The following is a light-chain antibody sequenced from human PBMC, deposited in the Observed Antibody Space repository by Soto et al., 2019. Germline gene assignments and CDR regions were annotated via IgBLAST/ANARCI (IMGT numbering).Light chain of an antibody. CDR3: QQRSNWPYT. Sequence: EIVLTQSPATLSLSPGERATLSCRASQSVSSYLAWYQQKPGQAPRLLIYDASNRATGIPARFSGSGSGTDFTLTISSLEPEDFAVYYWQQRSNWPYTFVQGTKLEIK. V-gene: IGKV3-11*01. J-gene: IGKJ2*01. CDR2: DAS. CDR1: QSVSSY.